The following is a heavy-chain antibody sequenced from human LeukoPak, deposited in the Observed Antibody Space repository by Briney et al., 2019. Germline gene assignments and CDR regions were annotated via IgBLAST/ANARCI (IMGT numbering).Heavy chain of an antibody. CDR3: ARRYYDILTGYPYYFDY. CDR2: ISSSSSTI. J-gene: IGHJ4*02. D-gene: IGHD3-9*01. Sequence: GGSLRLSCAASGFTFSSYSMNWVRQAPGKGLEWVSYISSSSSTIYYADSVKGRFTISRDNAKNSLYLQMNSLRAEDTAVYYCARRYYDILTGYPYYFDYWGQGTLVTVSS. V-gene: IGHV3-48*01. CDR1: GFTFSSYS.